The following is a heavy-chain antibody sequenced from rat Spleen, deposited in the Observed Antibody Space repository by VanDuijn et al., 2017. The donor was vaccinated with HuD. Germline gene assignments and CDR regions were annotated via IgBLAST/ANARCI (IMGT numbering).Heavy chain of an antibody. CDR1: GFTFSSFP. J-gene: IGHJ4*01. D-gene: IGHD1-3*01. V-gene: IGHV5-46*01. CDR3: TRVTTVANVMDA. Sequence: EVQLVESGGGLVQPGRSMKLSCAASGFTFSSFPMAWVRQAPTKGLEWVATISTSGGSTYYRDSVKGRFTISRDNAKSTLYLQMNSLRSEDTATYYCTRVTTVANVMDAWGQGASVTVSS. CDR2: ISTSGGST.